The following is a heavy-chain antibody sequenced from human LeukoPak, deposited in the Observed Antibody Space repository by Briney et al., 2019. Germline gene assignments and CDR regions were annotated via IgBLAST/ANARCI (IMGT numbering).Heavy chain of an antibody. CDR1: GFTFSSYA. J-gene: IGHJ1*01. CDR3: AKEPTSYSSGWYFHH. D-gene: IGHD6-25*01. CDR2: ISHDGTTK. V-gene: IGHV3-30*04. Sequence: GGSLRLSCAASGFTFSSYAMHWVRQAPGKGLEWVAVISHDGTTKFYADSVKGRFTISRDNSKNTLDLQMYSLRAEDTAVYYCAKEPTSYSSGWYFHHWGQGTLVTVSS.